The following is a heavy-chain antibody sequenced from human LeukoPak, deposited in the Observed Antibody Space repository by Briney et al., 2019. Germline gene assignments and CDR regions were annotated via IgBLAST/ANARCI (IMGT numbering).Heavy chain of an antibody. CDR1: GFTFRNYA. CDR2: ISGSGDST. Sequence: PGGSLRLSCAASGFTFRNYAMSWVRQAPGKGLEWVSPISGSGDSTSYADSVKGRFTISRDNSKDTLYLQMNSLRAEDTAVYYCAKGRGFTSSTCYNYWGQGTLVTVSS. D-gene: IGHD2-2*02. J-gene: IGHJ4*02. V-gene: IGHV3-23*01. CDR3: AKGRGFTSSTCYNY.